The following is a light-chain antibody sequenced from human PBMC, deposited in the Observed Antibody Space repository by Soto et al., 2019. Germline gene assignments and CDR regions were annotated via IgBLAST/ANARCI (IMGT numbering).Light chain of an antibody. CDR2: DAS. Sequence: DIQMTQSPSTLSASVGDRVTITCRASQTITRWMAWYQQKPGKAPKLLIYDASTLESGVPSRFSGSGSGTDFTLTISSLQPEDFATYYCQQSYSTPFITFGQGTR. CDR3: QQSYSTPFIT. J-gene: IGKJ5*01. CDR1: QTITRW. V-gene: IGKV1-39*01.